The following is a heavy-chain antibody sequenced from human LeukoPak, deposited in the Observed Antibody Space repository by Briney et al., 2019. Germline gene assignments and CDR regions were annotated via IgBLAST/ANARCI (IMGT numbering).Heavy chain of an antibody. D-gene: IGHD6-19*01. CDR1: GGSISSYY. Sequence: SETLSLTCTVSGGSISSYYWSWIRQPPGKGLEWIGYIYYSGSTNYNPSLKSRVTISVDTSKNQFSLKLSSVTAADTAVYYCASSGRYRDYFDYWGQGTLVTVSS. CDR2: IYYSGST. CDR3: ASSGRYRDYFDY. J-gene: IGHJ4*02. V-gene: IGHV4-59*01.